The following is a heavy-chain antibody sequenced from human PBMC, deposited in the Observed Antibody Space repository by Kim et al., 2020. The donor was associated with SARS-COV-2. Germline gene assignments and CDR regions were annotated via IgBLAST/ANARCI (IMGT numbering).Heavy chain of an antibody. D-gene: IGHD3-16*01. CDR3: ATAPRGGVITFGGGSSGGFDY. Sequence: SETLSLTCTVSGGSISSGDYYWSWIRQHPGKGLEWIGYIYYSGSTYYNPSLKSRVTISVDTSKNQFSLKLTSVTAADTAVYYCATAPRGGVITFGGGSSGGFDYWGQGTLVTVSS. V-gene: IGHV4-31*03. CDR1: GGSISSGDYY. CDR2: IYYSGST. J-gene: IGHJ4*02.